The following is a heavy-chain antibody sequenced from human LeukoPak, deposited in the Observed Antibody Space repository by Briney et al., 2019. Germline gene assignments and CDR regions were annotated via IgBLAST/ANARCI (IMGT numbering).Heavy chain of an antibody. Sequence: SVKVSCKASGGTFSSYAISWVRQAPGQGLEWMGGILPIFGTANYAQKFQGRVTITADESTSTAYMELSSLRSEDTAVYYCARESPYYDSSGYYSGHFDYWGQGTLVTVSS. CDR1: GGTFSSYA. V-gene: IGHV1-69*13. J-gene: IGHJ4*02. CDR2: ILPIFGTA. CDR3: ARESPYYDSSGYYSGHFDY. D-gene: IGHD3-22*01.